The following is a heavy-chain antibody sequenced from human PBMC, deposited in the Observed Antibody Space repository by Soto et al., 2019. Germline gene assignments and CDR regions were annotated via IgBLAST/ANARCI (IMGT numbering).Heavy chain of an antibody. J-gene: IGHJ6*02. CDR2: INPQTGGT. D-gene: IGHD2-2*01. Sequence: ASVKVSCTASGYTFTGYYIHWVREAPGQGLEWMGWINPQTGGTSYAQKFQGRVTLSRDTSINTAYLELSRLRFDDAAVYFCARERYQVISDGMDVWDQGTTVTVSS. CDR3: ARERYQVISDGMDV. V-gene: IGHV1-2*02. CDR1: GYTFTGYY.